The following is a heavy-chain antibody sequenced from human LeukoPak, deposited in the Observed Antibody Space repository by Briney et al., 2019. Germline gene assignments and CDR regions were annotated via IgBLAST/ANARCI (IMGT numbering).Heavy chain of an antibody. D-gene: IGHD3-10*01. CDR3: AKRYYGSETYFALEI. V-gene: IGHV3-23*01. CDR1: GFTFSNYG. CDR2: VTGGGTGT. J-gene: IGHJ3*02. Sequence: AGSLRLFCAASGFTFSNYGMYWVRQAPREGLEXXXXVTGGGTGTYYADSVKGRFTISRDNSKNTLYLQMNSLRAEDTAVYFCAKRYYGSETYFALEIWGQGTVVTVSS.